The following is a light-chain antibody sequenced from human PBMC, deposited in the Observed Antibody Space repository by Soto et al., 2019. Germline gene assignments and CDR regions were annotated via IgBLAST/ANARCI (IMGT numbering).Light chain of an antibody. CDR1: QHIRND. CDR2: SSS. CDR3: LQDYAFPLT. V-gene: IGKV1-6*01. J-gene: IGKJ1*01. Sequence: AIRMTQSPSSLSASVGDRVTITCRASQHIRNDLGWYQQKPGRAPKLLIYSSSTLQSGVPSRFNVSGSGTDFTLSISSVQPEDFATYYCLQDYAFPLTFGQGTNVEVK.